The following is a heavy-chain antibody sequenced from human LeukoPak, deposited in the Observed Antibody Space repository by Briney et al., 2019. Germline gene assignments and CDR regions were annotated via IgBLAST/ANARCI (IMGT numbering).Heavy chain of an antibody. D-gene: IGHD4-23*01. Sequence: GGSLRLSCAASGFTFSSYGMNWVRQAPGKGLEWVSYIGTSSSTIYYADSVKGRFTISRDNAKNSLYLQMNSLRDEDTAVYYCARHDYGGNSGDYWGQGTLVTVSA. CDR1: GFTFSSYG. V-gene: IGHV3-48*02. CDR3: ARHDYGGNSGDY. CDR2: IGTSSSTI. J-gene: IGHJ4*02.